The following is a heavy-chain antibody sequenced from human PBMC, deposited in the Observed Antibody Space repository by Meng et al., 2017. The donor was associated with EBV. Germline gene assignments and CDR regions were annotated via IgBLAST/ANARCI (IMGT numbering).Heavy chain of an antibody. Sequence: QLQLRESGPGQVKPSAXLSLTCPVSGDSISSFYYWGWIRQPPGRGLEWIGSVHYTGSTYYSPSLKSRVTVSVDTSKNQFSLRLTSVTAADTAVYYCARPFPSWQSPRLDPFGAWGQGTLVTVSS. J-gene: IGHJ5*02. V-gene: IGHV4-39*01. CDR3: ARPFPSWQSPRLDPFGA. CDR1: GDSISSFYY. CDR2: VHYTGST. D-gene: IGHD6-19*01.